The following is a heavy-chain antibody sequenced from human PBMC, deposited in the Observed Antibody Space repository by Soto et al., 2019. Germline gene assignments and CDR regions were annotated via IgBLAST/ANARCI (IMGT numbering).Heavy chain of an antibody. CDR3: ARTRRLLWFGESSLGYYGMDV. CDR1: GYTFTSYG. D-gene: IGHD3-10*01. CDR2: ISAYNGNT. V-gene: IGHV1-18*01. J-gene: IGHJ6*02. Sequence: ASVKVSCKASGYTFTSYGISWVRQAPGQGLEWMGWISAYNGNTNYAQKLQGRVTMTTDTSTSTAYMELRSLRSDDTAVYYCARTRRLLWFGESSLGYYGMDVWGQGTTVTVSS.